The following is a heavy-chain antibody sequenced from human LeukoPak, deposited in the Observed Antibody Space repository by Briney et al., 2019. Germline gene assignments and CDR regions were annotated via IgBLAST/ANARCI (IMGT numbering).Heavy chain of an antibody. CDR2: ISGSGGST. CDR1: GFTFSGYG. Sequence: GRSLRLSCAASGFTFSGYGMSWVRQAPWKGLEWVSTISGSGGSTYYADSVKGRFTISRDNSKNTLYLQMNSLRAEDTAVYYCAKGTEILRYFDWLPLNWFDPWGQGTLVTVSS. V-gene: IGHV3-23*01. CDR3: AKGTEILRYFDWLPLNWFDP. J-gene: IGHJ5*02. D-gene: IGHD3-9*01.